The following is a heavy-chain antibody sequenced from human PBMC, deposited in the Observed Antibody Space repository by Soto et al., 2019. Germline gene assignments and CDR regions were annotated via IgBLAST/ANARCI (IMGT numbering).Heavy chain of an antibody. CDR2: ISAYNGNT. CDR3: ARDGGVLRYFVCLLPPHQVDLSCDY. D-gene: IGHD3-9*01. J-gene: IGHJ4*02. CDR1: GYTFTSYG. Sequence: GASVKVSXKASGYTFTSYGISWVRQAPGQGLEWMGWISAYNGNTNYAQKLQGRVTMTTDTSTSTAYMELRSLRSDDTAVYYCARDGGVLRYFVCLLPPHQVDLSCDYWGQGSLVTVSS. V-gene: IGHV1-18*01.